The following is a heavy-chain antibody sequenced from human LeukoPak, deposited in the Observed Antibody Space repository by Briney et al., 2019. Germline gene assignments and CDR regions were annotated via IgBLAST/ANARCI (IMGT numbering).Heavy chain of an antibody. D-gene: IGHD4-17*01. CDR1: GFSLSTYW. Sequence: GGSLRLSCAASGFSLSTYWMHWVRQAPGKGLVGVSRINSDGSSTSYAESVKGRFTISRDNAKNTLYLQTNSLRAGDTAVYYCATGSSGDYFFHYWGQGTLVTVSS. J-gene: IGHJ4*02. CDR3: ATGSSGDYFFHY. V-gene: IGHV3-74*01. CDR2: INSDGSST.